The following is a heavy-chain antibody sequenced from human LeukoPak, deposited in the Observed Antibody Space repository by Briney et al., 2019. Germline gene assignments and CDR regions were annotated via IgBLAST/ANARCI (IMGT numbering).Heavy chain of an antibody. D-gene: IGHD3-22*01. V-gene: IGHV4-34*01. Sequence: SETLSLTCAVYGGSFSGYYWSWIRQPPGKGLEWIGEINHSGSTNYNPSLKSRVTISVDTSKNQFSLKLSSVTAADTAVYYCARAPYCDSALDYWGQGTLVTVSS. J-gene: IGHJ4*02. CDR1: GGSFSGYY. CDR3: ARAPYCDSALDY. CDR2: INHSGST.